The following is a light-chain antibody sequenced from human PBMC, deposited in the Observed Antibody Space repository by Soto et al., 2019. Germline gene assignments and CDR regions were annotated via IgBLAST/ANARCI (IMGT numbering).Light chain of an antibody. V-gene: IGKV1-9*01. CDR3: QQLNSYPQT. CDR1: QGVISY. J-gene: IGKJ4*01. CDR2: AAS. Sequence: IQLTQSPSSLSASLGDRVTITCRASQGVISYLSWYQQKPGTAPKLLIYAASTLQSGVPSRFSGSGSGTDFTLTISSLQPEDFATYYCQQLNSYPQTFGGGTKVDI.